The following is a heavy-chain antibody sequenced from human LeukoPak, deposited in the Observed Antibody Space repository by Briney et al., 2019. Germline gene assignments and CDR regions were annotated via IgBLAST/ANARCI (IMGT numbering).Heavy chain of an antibody. V-gene: IGHV3-23*01. CDR2: ISGSGGST. D-gene: IGHD6-19*01. CDR3: AKDRYPGIAVAVGDY. J-gene: IGHJ4*02. Sequence: GGSLRLSCAASGFTFSSYAMSWVRQAPGKGLEWVSAISGSGGSTYYADSVKGRFTISRDNSKNTLYPQMNSLRAEDTAVYYCAKDRYPGIAVAVGDYWGQGTLVTVSS. CDR1: GFTFSSYA.